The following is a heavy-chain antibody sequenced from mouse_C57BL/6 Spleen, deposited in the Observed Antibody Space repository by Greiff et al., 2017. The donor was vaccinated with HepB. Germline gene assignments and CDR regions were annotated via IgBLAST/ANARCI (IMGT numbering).Heavy chain of an antibody. CDR3: ARRGYCGSSYDYFDY. CDR2: ISSGSSTI. CDR1: GFTFSDYG. Sequence: EVQLVESGGGLVKPGGSLKLSCAASGFTFSDYGMHWVRQAPEQGLEWVAYISSGSSTIYYADTVKGRFTISRDNAKNTLFLQMASLRSEDTAMYYCARRGYCGSSYDYFDYWGQGTTLTVSS. J-gene: IGHJ2*01. D-gene: IGHD1-1*01. V-gene: IGHV5-17*01.